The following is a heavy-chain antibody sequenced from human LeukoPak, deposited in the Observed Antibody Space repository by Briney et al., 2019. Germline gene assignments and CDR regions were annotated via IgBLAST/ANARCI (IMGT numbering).Heavy chain of an antibody. CDR2: IYPRDSRT. Sequence: RGESLKISCKGSGYSFSSYWIAWVRQMPGKGLEWMGVIYPRDSRTTYSPSFQDQVTISADKSISTAYLQWTSLKASDTAMYYCARRERYYGSADFWGQGTLVTVSS. CDR1: GYSFSSYW. V-gene: IGHV5-51*01. D-gene: IGHD3-10*01. J-gene: IGHJ4*02. CDR3: ARRERYYGSADF.